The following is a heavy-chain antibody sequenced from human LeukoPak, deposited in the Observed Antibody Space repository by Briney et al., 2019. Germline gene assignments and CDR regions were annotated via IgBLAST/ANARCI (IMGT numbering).Heavy chain of an antibody. D-gene: IGHD4-17*01. V-gene: IGHV4-59*08. CDR3: AMQVGIYGDYNNWFDP. CDR1: GAPLHNYY. J-gene: IGHJ5*02. Sequence: SETLSLTHTVSGAPLHNYYWNWVRQPPGKELEWIGNVDYSGSTRYNPSLKSRATMSLDSSKNQFSLRLTSVTAADMAVYYCAMQVGIYGDYNNWFDPWGQGARVTVSS. CDR2: VDYSGST.